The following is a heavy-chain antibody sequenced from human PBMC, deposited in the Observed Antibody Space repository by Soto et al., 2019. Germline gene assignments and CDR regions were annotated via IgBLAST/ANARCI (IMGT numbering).Heavy chain of an antibody. CDR2: MNPNSGNT. CDR1: GYTFTSYD. D-gene: IGHD2-2*01. V-gene: IGHV1-8*01. Sequence: QVQLVQSGTEVKKPGASVKVSCKASGYTFTSYDINWVRQATGQGLEWMGWMNPNSGNTGYAQKFQGRVTMTSNTSITTAYMELSSLRSEDPAVYYCSRALSTGYCSTTSCSWADYWGQGTLVTVSS. CDR3: SRALSTGYCSTTSCSWADY. J-gene: IGHJ4*02.